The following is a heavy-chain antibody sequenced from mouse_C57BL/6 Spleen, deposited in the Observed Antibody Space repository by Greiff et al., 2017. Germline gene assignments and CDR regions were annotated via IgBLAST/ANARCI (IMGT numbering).Heavy chain of an antibody. CDR2: ISNGCGST. CDR1: GFTFSDYY. CDR3: ARCNYGDYAMDY. J-gene: IGHJ4*01. V-gene: IGHV5-12*01. Sequence: EVKLMESGGGLVQPGGSLKLSCAASGFTFSDYYMYWVRQTPEKRLEWVAYISNGCGSTYYPDTVKGRFTISRDNAKNTLYLQMSRLKSEDTAMYYCARCNYGDYAMDYWGQGTSVTVSS. D-gene: IGHD2-1*01.